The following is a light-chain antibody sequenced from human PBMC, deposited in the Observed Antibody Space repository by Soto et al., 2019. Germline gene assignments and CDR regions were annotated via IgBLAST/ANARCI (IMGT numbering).Light chain of an antibody. CDR1: QSVSSYY. V-gene: IGKV3-20*01. Sequence: EIVFTQSPGTLSFSPGERATLSCRASQSVSSYYLAWYQQKPGQAPRLHIYAASSRATGIPDRFSGGGSGTDFTLTISRLEPEDFAVYYCQQCGSSPWTLGQGTKVDIK. J-gene: IGKJ1*01. CDR2: AAS. CDR3: QQCGSSPWT.